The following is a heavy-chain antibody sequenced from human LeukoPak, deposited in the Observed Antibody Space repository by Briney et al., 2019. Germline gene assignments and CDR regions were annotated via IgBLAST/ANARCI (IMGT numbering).Heavy chain of an antibody. D-gene: IGHD2-8*01. CDR2: ISSSSTI. CDR3: ARAYCANAVCYRDAFDL. V-gene: IGHV3-48*01. J-gene: IGHJ3*01. Sequence: GGSLRLSCAASGFTFSSYSMNWVRQAPGKGLEWVSYISSSSTIYYADSVKGRFTISRDNAKNSLYLQMNSLRAEDTAVYYCARAYCANAVCYRDAFDLWGQGTMVTVSS. CDR1: GFTFSSYS.